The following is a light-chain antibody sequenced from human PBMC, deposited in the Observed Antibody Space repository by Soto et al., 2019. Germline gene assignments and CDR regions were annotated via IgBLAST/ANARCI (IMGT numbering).Light chain of an antibody. CDR2: GES. J-gene: IGKJ1*01. CDR1: QGISSW. V-gene: IGKV3-15*01. Sequence: MTQSPSSVSASVGDRVTITCRASQGISSWLAWYQQKPGQAPRLLIYGESTRATGIPARFSGSVSGKEFTLTISSLQSEDFAVYYCQQYNNWWTFGQGTKVDIK. CDR3: QQYNNWWT.